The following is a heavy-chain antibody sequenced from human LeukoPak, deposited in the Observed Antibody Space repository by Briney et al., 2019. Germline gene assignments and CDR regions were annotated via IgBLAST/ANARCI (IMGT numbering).Heavy chain of an antibody. CDR1: GVSISSGSNY. CDR2: IYSSGST. Sequence: SETLSLICSVSGVSISSGSNYWGWIRQPPGKTLEWIGSIYSSGSTHYNPSLKSRVIILIDTAKNHFSLNLSSVTAADTAVYYCARSDGYGLVGIWGQGTMVTVSS. D-gene: IGHD3-10*01. V-gene: IGHV4-39*07. J-gene: IGHJ3*02. CDR3: ARSDGYGLVGI.